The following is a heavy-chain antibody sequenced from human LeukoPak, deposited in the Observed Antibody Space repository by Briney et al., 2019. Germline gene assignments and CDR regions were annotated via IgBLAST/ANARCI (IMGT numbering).Heavy chain of an antibody. CDR2: ISRSATTI. J-gene: IGHJ4*02. Sequence: PGGSLRLSCAASGFTFSSYEMNWVRQAPGKGLEWVSSISRSATTIYYADSVKGRFTISRDNAKNTLYLQMNSLRVEDTALYYCGRGKSPAAVDDWGQGTLVTVPS. CDR3: GRGKSPAAVDD. V-gene: IGHV3-48*03. D-gene: IGHD2-2*01. CDR1: GFTFSSYE.